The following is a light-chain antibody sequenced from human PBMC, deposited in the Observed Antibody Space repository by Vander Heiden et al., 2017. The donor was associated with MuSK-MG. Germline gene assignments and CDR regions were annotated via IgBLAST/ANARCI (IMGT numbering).Light chain of an antibody. CDR2: INN. Sequence: QAVLTQPPYSSGPPGQRVTISSSGSSSNIGSNTVTWYQQLPGTAPNLRLFINNQRPSGVPDRFSCSNSGTSDSPALTRLQSEDEADYDCSACADSLNGPCVFGGGTKLTVL. V-gene: IGLV1-44*01. CDR1: SSNIGSNT. CDR3: SACADSLNGPCV. J-gene: IGLJ3*02.